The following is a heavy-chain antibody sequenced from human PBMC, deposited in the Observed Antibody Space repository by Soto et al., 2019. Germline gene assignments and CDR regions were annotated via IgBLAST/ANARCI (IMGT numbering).Heavy chain of an antibody. Sequence: QVQLVESGGGLVKPGGFLRLYCAASGFTFSDYYMNWIRQAPGKGLEWVSYISSSGSTIYYAYSVKGRFTISRDNAKNSLYLQMNSLRAEDTAVYYCARDDIRDGYNWGYYYGIDVWGQGTTVTVSS. CDR2: ISSSGSTI. D-gene: IGHD5-12*01. CDR3: ARDDIRDGYNWGYYYGIDV. CDR1: GFTFSDYY. V-gene: IGHV3-11*01. J-gene: IGHJ6*02.